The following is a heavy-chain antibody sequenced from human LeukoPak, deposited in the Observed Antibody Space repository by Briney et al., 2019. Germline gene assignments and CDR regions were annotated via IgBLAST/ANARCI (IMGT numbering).Heavy chain of an antibody. CDR3: ARWSTVNPAYYYGMDV. J-gene: IGHJ6*02. CDR2: ITAYNGYT. CDR1: GYTFSSYG. Sequence: GASVKVSCKASGYTFSSYGIAWVRQAPGQGLGWLGWITAYNGYTRHAQKVQGRVTVTIDTPTSTGHMELRSLRSDDTAVYYCARWSTVNPAYYYGMDVWGQGTTVIVSS. V-gene: IGHV1-18*01. D-gene: IGHD4-17*01.